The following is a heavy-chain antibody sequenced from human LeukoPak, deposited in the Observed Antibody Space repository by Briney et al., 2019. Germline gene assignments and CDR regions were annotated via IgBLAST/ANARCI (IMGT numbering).Heavy chain of an antibody. CDR1: GFTFSTYT. D-gene: IGHD5-24*01. CDR3: ARASRWLQVGFAY. Sequence: GGSLRLSCAASGFTFSTYTIHWVRQAPGKGLEWVAVISYDGSSDYYADSVKGRFTISRDDSKNTLYLQMNSLRAEDTAVYYCARASRWLQVGFAYGGKGPPVTVS. CDR2: ISYDGSSD. J-gene: IGHJ4*02. V-gene: IGHV3-30-3*01.